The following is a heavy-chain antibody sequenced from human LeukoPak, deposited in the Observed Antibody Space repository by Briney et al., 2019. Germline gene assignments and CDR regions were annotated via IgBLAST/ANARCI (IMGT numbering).Heavy chain of an antibody. CDR2: INSDGSST. CDR1: GFTFSSYW. D-gene: IGHD4-11*01. V-gene: IGHV3-74*01. CDR3: AREIITVDYSCPDY. J-gene: IGHJ4*02. Sequence: GGSLRLSCAVSGFTFSSYWMHWVRQAPGKGLVWVSRINSDGSSTSYADSVKGRFTISRDNARNTLYLQMNSLRAEDTAVYYCAREIITVDYSCPDYWGQGTLVTVSS.